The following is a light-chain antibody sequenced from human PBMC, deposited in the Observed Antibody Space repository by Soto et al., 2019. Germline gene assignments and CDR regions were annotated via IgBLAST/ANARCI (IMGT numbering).Light chain of an antibody. Sequence: QSALTQPASVSGSPGQSITISCTGTSSVVGGYNYVSWYQQQPGKAPKLMIYDVSNRPSGVSNRFSGSKSGNTASLTISGLQADEEADYYCSSYTSSSTLVFGGGTKVTVL. J-gene: IGLJ2*01. CDR2: DVS. CDR3: SSYTSSSTLV. CDR1: SSVVGGYNY. V-gene: IGLV2-14*01.